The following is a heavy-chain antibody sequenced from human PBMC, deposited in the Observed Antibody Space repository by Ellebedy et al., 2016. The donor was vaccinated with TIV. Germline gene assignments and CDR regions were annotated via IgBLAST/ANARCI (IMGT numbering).Heavy chain of an antibody. V-gene: IGHV3-7*04. CDR2: MKYDEIER. CDR3: VRDTVAVPDGNTFDF. Sequence: GESPKISCAASGFTFRRFWAGWIRQAPGKGLEWVAHMKYDEIERYYANSVKGRFTISRDNARNSLYLQMKSLRVDDTAVYYCVRDTVAVPDGNTFDFWGQGTMVSVS. CDR1: GFTFRRFW. D-gene: IGHD5-24*01. J-gene: IGHJ3*01.